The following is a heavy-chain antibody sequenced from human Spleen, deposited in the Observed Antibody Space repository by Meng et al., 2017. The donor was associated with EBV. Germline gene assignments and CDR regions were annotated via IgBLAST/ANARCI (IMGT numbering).Heavy chain of an antibody. Sequence: RRLRQDPGPGRWKPSETLSLTCTVSGGSISRPSYYWGWIRQPPGKGLEWIGSIYYSGSTFYNPSLKSRVNISVDTSKNQFFLKLSSVTAADTAVYYCARLFYYGSGRLKFDFWGQGTLVTVSS. CDR2: IYYSGST. V-gene: IGHV4-39*06. D-gene: IGHD3-10*01. CDR3: ARLFYYGSGRLKFDF. CDR1: GGSISRPSYY. J-gene: IGHJ4*02.